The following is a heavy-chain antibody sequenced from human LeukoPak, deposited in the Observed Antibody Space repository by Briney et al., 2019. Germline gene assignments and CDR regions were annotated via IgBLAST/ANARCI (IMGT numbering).Heavy chain of an antibody. CDR1: GYTFTSYA. Sequence: ASVTVSCKASGYTFTSYAVHWVRQAPGQRLEWMGWINAGNGNTKYLQKFQGRVTITRDTSASTAYMELSSLRSEDTAVYYCTLTDYGDYWGQGTLATVSS. CDR3: TLTDYGDY. V-gene: IGHV1-3*01. CDR2: INAGNGNT. J-gene: IGHJ4*02.